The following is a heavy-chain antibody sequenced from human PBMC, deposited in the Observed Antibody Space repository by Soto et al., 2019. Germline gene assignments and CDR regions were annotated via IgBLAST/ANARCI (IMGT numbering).Heavy chain of an antibody. CDR1: GASVSSSTGYY. J-gene: IGHJ4*02. Sequence: QVLLQESGPGLVKPSQTLSLTCTVSGASVSSSTGYYWSWIRQHPGMGLEWIGYVYYSGNSYSNPSLRSRVSISVDTSKNDFSLRLTSVTDADTALYYCAREHGTKGVIDYWGQGTLVTVSS. CDR3: AREHGTKGVIDY. V-gene: IGHV4-31*03. CDR2: VYYSGNS. D-gene: IGHD1-7*01.